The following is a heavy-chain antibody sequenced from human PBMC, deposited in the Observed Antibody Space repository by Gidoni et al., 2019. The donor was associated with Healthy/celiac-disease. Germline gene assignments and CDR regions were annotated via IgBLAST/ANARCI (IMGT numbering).Heavy chain of an antibody. Sequence: EVQLVESGGGLVQPGRSLRLSCAASGFTFDDYAMHWVRQAPGKGLEWVSGISWNSGSIGYADSVKGRFTISRDNAKNSLYLQMNSLRAEDTALYYCAKRDSRAGWEAHAFDIWGQGTMVTVSS. CDR2: ISWNSGSI. D-gene: IGHD1-26*01. V-gene: IGHV3-9*01. CDR1: GFTFDDYA. CDR3: AKRDSRAGWEAHAFDI. J-gene: IGHJ3*02.